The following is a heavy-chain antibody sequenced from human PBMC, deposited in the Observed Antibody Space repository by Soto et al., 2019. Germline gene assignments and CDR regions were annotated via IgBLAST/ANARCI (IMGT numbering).Heavy chain of an antibody. J-gene: IGHJ4*02. D-gene: IGHD3-10*01. CDR2: ISGSGGST. Sequence: GGSLRLSCAASGFTFSSYAMSWVRQAPGKGREWVSAISGSGGSTYYADSVKGRFTISRDNSKNTLYLQMNSLRAEDTAVYYCAKGDHGSYYNPGFLVWGQGTPVTVSS. V-gene: IGHV3-23*01. CDR3: AKGDHGSYYNPGFLV. CDR1: GFTFSSYA.